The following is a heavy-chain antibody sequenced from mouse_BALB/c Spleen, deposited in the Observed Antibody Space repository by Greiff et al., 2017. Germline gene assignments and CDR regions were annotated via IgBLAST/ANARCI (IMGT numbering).Heavy chain of an antibody. D-gene: IGHD1-3*01. CDR3: TRWHNLYYFDY. Sequence: EVQLQQSGTVLARPGASVKMSCKASGYSFTSYWMHWVKQRPGQGLEWIGAIYPGNSDTSYNQKFKGKAKLTAVTSASTAYMELSSLTNEDSAVYYCTRWHNLYYFDYWGQGTTLTVSS. CDR2: IYPGNSDT. J-gene: IGHJ2*01. V-gene: IGHV1-5*01. CDR1: GYSFTSYW.